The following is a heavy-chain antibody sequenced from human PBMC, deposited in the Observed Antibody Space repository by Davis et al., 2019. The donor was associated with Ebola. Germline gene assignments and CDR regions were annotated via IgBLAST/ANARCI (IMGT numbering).Heavy chain of an antibody. CDR2: IWYDGSNK. CDR1: GFTFSSYG. CDR3: ARAGGPGFGTNYYYYYYMDV. J-gene: IGHJ6*03. Sequence: GESLKISCAASGFTFSSYGMHWVRQAPGKGLEWVAVIWYDGSNKYYADSVKGRFTISRDNSKNTLYLQMNSLRAEDTAVYYCARAGGPGFGTNYYYYYYMDVWGKGTTVTVSS. D-gene: IGHD1-14*01. V-gene: IGHV3-30*19.